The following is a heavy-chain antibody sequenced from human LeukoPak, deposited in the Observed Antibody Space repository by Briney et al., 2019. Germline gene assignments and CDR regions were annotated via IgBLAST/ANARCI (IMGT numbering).Heavy chain of an antibody. CDR3: AREVEMARQFDS. CDR1: SGSISTHY. J-gene: IGHJ4*02. V-gene: IGHV4-4*07. D-gene: IGHD5-24*01. CDR2: ISTTGST. Sequence: PSETLSLTCSVSSGSISTHYWSWIRQPAGKGLEWIGRISTTGSTNYNPSLNSRVTMSLDTSKNQLSLKLSSVTAADTAVYYCAREVEMARQFDSWGQGTQVTVSS.